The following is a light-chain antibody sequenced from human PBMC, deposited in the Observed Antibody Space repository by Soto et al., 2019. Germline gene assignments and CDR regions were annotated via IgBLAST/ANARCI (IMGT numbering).Light chain of an antibody. V-gene: IGKV1-39*01. CDR1: QPISKN. J-gene: IGKJ5*01. CDR2: ASS. CDR3: QQTDSTPIT. Sequence: DIQMTQSPSSLSASVGDRVTITCRASQPISKNLNWYQQRPGKPPNLLIYASSSLQRGVPPRFSGGGSGTEFTLTITSLQHEDFATYYCQQTDSTPITFGQGTRLEIK.